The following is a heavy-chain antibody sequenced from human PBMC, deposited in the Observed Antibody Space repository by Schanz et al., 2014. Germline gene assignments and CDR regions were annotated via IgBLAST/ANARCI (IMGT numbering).Heavy chain of an antibody. J-gene: IGHJ4*02. D-gene: IGHD3-10*01. V-gene: IGHV1-18*04. Sequence: QVRLVQSGAEAREPGASVKVSCKATGYMFDTYGFAWVRQAPGQGLEWMGWISTYNGHTRYGQKSRDHLYVTSDTDTATAHVELRSLRTDDTAAYYCARAPTRMNMFRGVTYFFDYWGQGTLVTVSS. CDR2: ISTYNGHT. CDR1: GYMFDTYG. CDR3: ARAPTRMNMFRGVTYFFDY.